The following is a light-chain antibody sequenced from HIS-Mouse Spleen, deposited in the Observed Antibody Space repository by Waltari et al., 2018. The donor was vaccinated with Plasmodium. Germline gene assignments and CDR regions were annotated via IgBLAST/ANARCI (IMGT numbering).Light chain of an antibody. V-gene: IGKV1-39*01. CDR2: AAS. Sequence: DIQMTQSPSSLSASVGDRVTITCRASQSISNYLNWYQQKPGKAPKFLIYAASTLQSGVPSRFSGSGSGTDFTLTISSLQPEDFATYYCQQSYSTWTFGQGTKMEIK. CDR1: QSISNY. CDR3: QQSYSTWT. J-gene: IGKJ1*01.